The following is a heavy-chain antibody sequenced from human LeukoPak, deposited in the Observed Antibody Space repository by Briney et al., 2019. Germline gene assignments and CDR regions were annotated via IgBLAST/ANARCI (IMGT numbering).Heavy chain of an antibody. D-gene: IGHD1-7*01. J-gene: IGHJ2*01. CDR3: ARHPTGTIVGWYFDL. CDR1: GYSISSGYC. Sequence: PSETLSLTCAVSGYSISSGYCWGWIRQPPGKGLERIGSIYHSGSTYYNPSLKSRVTISVDTSKNQFSLKLSSVTAADTAVYYCARHPTGTIVGWYFDLWGRGTLVTVSS. V-gene: IGHV4-38-2*01. CDR2: IYHSGST.